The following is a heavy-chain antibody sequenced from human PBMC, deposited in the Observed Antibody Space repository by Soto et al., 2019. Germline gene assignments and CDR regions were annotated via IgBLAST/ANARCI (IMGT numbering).Heavy chain of an antibody. CDR1: GGSFSGYY. J-gene: IGHJ6*02. CDR3: ARVPPRSCYRYYYYGMDV. D-gene: IGHD2-15*01. Sequence: SETLSLTCAVYGGSFSGYYWSWIRQPPGKGLEWIGEINHSGSTNYNPSLKSRVTISVDTSKNQFSLKLSSVTAADTAVYYCARVPPRSCYRYYYYGMDVWGQGTTVTVSS. CDR2: INHSGST. V-gene: IGHV4-34*01.